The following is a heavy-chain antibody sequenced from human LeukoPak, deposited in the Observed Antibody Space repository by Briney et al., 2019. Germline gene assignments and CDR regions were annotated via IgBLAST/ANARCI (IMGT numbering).Heavy chain of an antibody. CDR3: ARHEWGPTYFDY. Sequence: SETLSLTCTVSGGSISSYYWSWIRQPPGKGLEWIGYIYHSGSTNYNPSLKSRVTISVDTSKNQFSLKLSSVTAADTAVYYCARHEWGPTYFDYWGQGTLVTVSS. CDR1: GGSISSYY. CDR2: IYHSGST. J-gene: IGHJ4*02. V-gene: IGHV4-59*08. D-gene: IGHD1-26*01.